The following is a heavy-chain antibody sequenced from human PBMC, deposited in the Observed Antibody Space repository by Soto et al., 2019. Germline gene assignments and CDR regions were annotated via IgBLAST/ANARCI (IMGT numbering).Heavy chain of an antibody. CDR2: ISAAGDP. Sequence: EVQLVESGGGLVQPGGSLRLSCEASGFTFRNYDMHWVRQGTGKGLEWVSGISAAGDPDYADSVEGRFTISRENAQNSFFLQMNSLRVGDPAVYYRARTDRDFYGLEVWGQGTTVIVSS. V-gene: IGHV3-13*05. CDR1: GFTFRNYD. CDR3: ARTDRDFYGLEV. J-gene: IGHJ6*01.